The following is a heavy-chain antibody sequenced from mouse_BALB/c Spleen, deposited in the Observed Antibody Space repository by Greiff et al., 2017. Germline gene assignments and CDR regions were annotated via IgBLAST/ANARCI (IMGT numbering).Heavy chain of an antibody. D-gene: IGHD1-1*01. J-gene: IGHJ4*01. CDR3: ARYYYGLYAMDY. V-gene: IGHV1-20*02. CDR1: GYSFTGYF. Sequence: EVQLQQSGPELVKPGASVKISCKASGYSFTGYFMNWVMQSHGKSLEWIGRINPYNGDTFYNQKFKGKATLTVDKSSSTAHMELRSLASEDSAVYYCARYYYGLYAMDYWGQGTSVTVSS. CDR2: INPYNGDT.